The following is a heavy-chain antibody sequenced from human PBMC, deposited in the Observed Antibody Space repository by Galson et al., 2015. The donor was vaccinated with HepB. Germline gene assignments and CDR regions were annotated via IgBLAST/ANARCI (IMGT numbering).Heavy chain of an antibody. CDR3: ARVRFGSGGIDI. V-gene: IGHV3-64*01. CDR1: GFTFSTYA. Sequence: SLRLSCAASGFTFSTYAIHWVRQAPGKGLEYVSSISNNGGSTYYANSVRGRFTISRDNSKNMLFLQMGSLRTDDMALYYCARVRFGSGGIDIWGQGTMVTVSS. J-gene: IGHJ3*02. D-gene: IGHD3-10*01. CDR2: ISNNGGST.